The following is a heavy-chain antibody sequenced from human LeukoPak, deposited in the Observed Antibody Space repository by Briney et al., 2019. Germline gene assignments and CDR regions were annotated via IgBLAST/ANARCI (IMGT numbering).Heavy chain of an antibody. CDR1: GYTFTSYG. Sequence: ASVKVSCKASGYTFTSYGISWVRQAPGQGLEWMGWISAYNGNTNYAQKFQGRVTMTRDTSISTAYMELSRLRSDDTAVYYCARDSYYDFWSGYSVYWGQGTLVTVSS. J-gene: IGHJ4*02. CDR2: ISAYNGNT. D-gene: IGHD3-3*01. V-gene: IGHV1-18*01. CDR3: ARDSYYDFWSGYSVY.